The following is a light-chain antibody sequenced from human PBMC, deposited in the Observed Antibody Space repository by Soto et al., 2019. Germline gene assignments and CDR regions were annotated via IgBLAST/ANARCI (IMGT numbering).Light chain of an antibody. CDR2: GAS. CDR3: QQYGGAPRIT. J-gene: IGKJ5*01. CDR1: ERLSSVY. V-gene: IGKV3-20*01. Sequence: EIVLTQSPGTLSLSHGERATLSCRAIERLSSVYLAWYQQRPGQPPRLLIYGASNRATGIPDRFSGSGSGTDFTLIINRLEPEDVAIYYCQQYGGAPRITFGQGTRLENK.